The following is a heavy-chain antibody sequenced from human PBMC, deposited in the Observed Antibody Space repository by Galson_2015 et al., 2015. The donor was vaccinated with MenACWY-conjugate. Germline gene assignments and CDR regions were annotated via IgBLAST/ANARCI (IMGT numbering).Heavy chain of an antibody. V-gene: IGHV3-74*01. CDR3: AKSRGASCYFDS. CDR1: GFIFNTYW. CDR2: INLGGSST. D-gene: IGHD1-26*01. Sequence: SLRLSCAASGFIFNTYWMHWVRQAPGKGLVWVSRINLGGSSTTYADSVKDRFTISRDNAKNTLYLQMNSLRPEDTAVFYCAKSRGASCYFDSWGQGTLVTVSS. J-gene: IGHJ4*02.